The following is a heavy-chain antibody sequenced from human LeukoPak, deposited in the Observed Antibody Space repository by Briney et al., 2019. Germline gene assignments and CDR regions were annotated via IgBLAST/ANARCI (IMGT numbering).Heavy chain of an antibody. J-gene: IGHJ5*02. CDR2: IYYTGST. V-gene: IGHV4-30-4*08. CDR3: ASTNCSSTNCFGANWFDP. CDR1: GVSITSGDYY. Sequence: ASQTLSLTCTVSGVSITSGDYYWSWIRQPPGGGLEWIGYIYYTGSTYYNPSLKSRVTISVDTSKSQFSLKLSSVTAADTAVYFCASTNCSSTNCFGANWFDPWGQGTLVTVSS. D-gene: IGHD2-2*01.